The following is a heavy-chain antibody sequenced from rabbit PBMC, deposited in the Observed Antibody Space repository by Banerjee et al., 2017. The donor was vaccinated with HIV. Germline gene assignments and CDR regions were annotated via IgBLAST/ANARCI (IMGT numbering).Heavy chain of an antibody. CDR3: AKRSSSSGYADL. CDR1: GFDFSSNA. Sequence: QQQLEESGGGLVKPEGSLTLTCTASGFDFSSNAMCWVRQAPGKGLEWIACIYAGSSGTSYYASWAKGRFTISKTSSTTVTLQMTSLTAADTATYFCAKRSSSSGYADLWGQGTLVTVS. V-gene: IGHV1S45*01. J-gene: IGHJ3*01. D-gene: IGHD1-1*01. CDR2: IYAGSSGTS.